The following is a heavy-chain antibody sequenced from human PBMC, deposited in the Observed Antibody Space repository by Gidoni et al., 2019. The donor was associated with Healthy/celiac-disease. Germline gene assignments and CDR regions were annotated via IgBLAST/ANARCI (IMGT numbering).Heavy chain of an antibody. D-gene: IGHD5-18*01. V-gene: IGHV4-39*01. CDR2: IYYSGST. J-gene: IGHJ4*02. CDR1: GGSITSSSYY. CDR3: TRHALVTAMALYCFDY. Sequence: QLQLQQSGPGLVQPSQTLSLTCTVSGGSITSSSYYWGWIRQPPGKGLDWIGGIYYSGSTYYNPSLKGRITISVDTSKNQFSLKLSSVTAADTAVYYCTRHALVTAMALYCFDYWGQGTLVTVSS.